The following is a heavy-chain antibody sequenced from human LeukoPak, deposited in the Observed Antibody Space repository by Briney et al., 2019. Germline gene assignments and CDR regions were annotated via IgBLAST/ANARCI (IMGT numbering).Heavy chain of an antibody. V-gene: IGHV3-66*01. CDR2: INDDGKT. D-gene: IGHD2-21*02. CDR1: GFTVSSKF. CDR3: ATCGGDCDPRETAWVDCLH. J-gene: IGHJ1*01. Sequence: GGSLRLSCATSGFTVSSKFMNWVRQAPGSGLEWVSVINDDGKTFYADSVKDRFTISRDNSKNTLYLQMNSLRAEDTAIYYCATCGGDCDPRETAWVDCLHWGHGTLVTVSS.